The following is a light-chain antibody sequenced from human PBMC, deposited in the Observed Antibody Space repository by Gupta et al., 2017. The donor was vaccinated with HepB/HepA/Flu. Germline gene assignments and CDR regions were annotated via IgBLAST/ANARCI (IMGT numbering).Light chain of an antibody. V-gene: IGKV3-20*01. CDR3: HQYGRSPWK. CDR2: GAS. CDR1: QSVYSNF. Sequence: EIVLTQSPATLSLSPGERASLSCRASQSVYSNFLAWYQQKPGQPPRLLIFGASTRATGVADRFSGSGSGTDFTLTISGVEPEDFAVYFCHQYGRSPWKFGQGTKVEIK. J-gene: IGKJ1*01.